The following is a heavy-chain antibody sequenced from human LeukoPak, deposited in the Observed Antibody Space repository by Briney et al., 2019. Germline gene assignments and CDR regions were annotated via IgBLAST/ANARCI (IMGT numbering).Heavy chain of an antibody. Sequence: SGTLSLTCAVSGGSISSGSWWGWIRQPPGKGLEWIGEIHHSGSTNYNPSLKSRDTLSVDKSKNQLSLRLTSVTAADTAVYYCARGGDYRFDYWGQGTLVTVSS. D-gene: IGHD4-17*01. V-gene: IGHV4-4*02. CDR2: IHHSGST. CDR1: GGSISSGSW. J-gene: IGHJ4*02. CDR3: ARGGDYRFDY.